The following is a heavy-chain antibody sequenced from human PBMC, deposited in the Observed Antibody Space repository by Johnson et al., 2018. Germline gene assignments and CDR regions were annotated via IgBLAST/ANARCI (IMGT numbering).Heavy chain of an antibody. CDR1: GFILRDHW. J-gene: IGHJ4*02. CDR2: IDHDGTRV. V-gene: IGHV3-74*01. CDR3: SRQLDD. Sequence: VQLQESGGGLVQPGGSXRLSCAASGFILRDHWMHWVRQDPERGLVWVSEIDHDGTRVSYGDSVRGRFTISRDNAKNSLFLQLNSLRPEDTAMYYCSRQLDDWGQGTLVIVTS.